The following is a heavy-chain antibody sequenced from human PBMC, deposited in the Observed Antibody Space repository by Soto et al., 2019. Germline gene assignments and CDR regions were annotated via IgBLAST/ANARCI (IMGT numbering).Heavy chain of an antibody. V-gene: IGHV3-33*01. CDR3: ARGPVSAKVPAAIPSTDVADY. D-gene: IGHD2-2*01. CDR2: IWYDGSNK. Sequence: QVQLVESGGGVVQPGRSLRLSCAASGFTFSSYGMHWVRQAPGKGLEWVAVIWYDGSNKYYADSVKGRFTISRDNSKNKLYMQMISLRAEDTAVYYCARGPVSAKVPAAIPSTDVADYWGQGTLVTVSS. CDR1: GFTFSSYG. J-gene: IGHJ4*02.